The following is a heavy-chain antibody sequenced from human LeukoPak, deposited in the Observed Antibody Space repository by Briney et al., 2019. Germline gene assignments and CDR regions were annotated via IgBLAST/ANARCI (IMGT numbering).Heavy chain of an antibody. CDR3: ARDSGYSYGYLRGYYFDY. CDR1: GYSISSGYY. Sequence: SETLSLTCTVSGYSISSGYYWGWIRQPPGKGLEWIGSIYHSGSTYYNPSLKSRVTISVDTSKNQFSLKLSSVTAADTAVYYCARDSGYSYGYLRGYYFDYWGQGTLVTVSS. D-gene: IGHD5-18*01. J-gene: IGHJ4*02. CDR2: IYHSGST. V-gene: IGHV4-38-2*02.